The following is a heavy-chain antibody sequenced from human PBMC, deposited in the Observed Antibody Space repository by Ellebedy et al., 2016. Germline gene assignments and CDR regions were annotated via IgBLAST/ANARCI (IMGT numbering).Heavy chain of an antibody. CDR2: MNPNNDGK. V-gene: IGHV1-2*02. Sequence: ASVKVSCXASGYTFTGYYMHWVRQAPGQGLESMGWMNPNNDGKYYAQRFQGRVTMTRDTSINTAYLELSSLRSDDTAVYYCARDGDGHKHFDYWGQGTLVTASS. D-gene: IGHD5-24*01. CDR3: ARDGDGHKHFDY. J-gene: IGHJ4*02. CDR1: GYTFTGYY.